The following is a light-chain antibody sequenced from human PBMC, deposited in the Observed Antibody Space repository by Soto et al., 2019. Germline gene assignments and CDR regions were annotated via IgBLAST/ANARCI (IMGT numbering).Light chain of an antibody. CDR1: SSNIGAGYD. J-gene: IGLJ1*01. V-gene: IGLV1-40*01. CDR2: GNS. CDR3: QSYDSSLSGFYV. Sequence: QSVLTQSPSVSGAPGQRVTISCTGSSSNIGAGYDVHWYQQLPGTAPKLLIYGNSNRPSGVPDRCSGSKSGTSASLAITGLQAEDEDDYYCQSYDSSLSGFYVFGTGTKLTVL.